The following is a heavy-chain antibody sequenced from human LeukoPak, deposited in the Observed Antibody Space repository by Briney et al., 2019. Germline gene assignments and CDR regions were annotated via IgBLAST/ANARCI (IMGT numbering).Heavy chain of an antibody. CDR1: GFTFDDYA. J-gene: IGHJ6*02. Sequence: GRSLRLSCAASGFTFDDYAMHWVRQAPGKGLEWVSGISWNSGSIGYADSVKGRFTISRDNAKNSLYLQMNSLRAEDTALYYCAKDRGAAVDPYYYGMDVWGQGTTVTVSS. D-gene: IGHD6-13*01. CDR2: ISWNSGSI. CDR3: AKDRGAAVDPYYYGMDV. V-gene: IGHV3-9*01.